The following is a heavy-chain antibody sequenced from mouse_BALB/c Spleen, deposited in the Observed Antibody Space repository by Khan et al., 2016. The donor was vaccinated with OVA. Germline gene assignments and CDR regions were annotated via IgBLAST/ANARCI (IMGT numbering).Heavy chain of an antibody. CDR3: AGRNA. V-gene: IGHV14-3*02. J-gene: IGHJ2*01. CDR2: IEPANGNT. Sequence: VQLKQSGAELVKPGASVKLSCTASGCSITDTYMRWLKQRPEQGLEWCGRIEPANGNTKYDPHFQGRATITADTSHNPAYLQLTSLTSEATAGDYCAGRNAWGQGTTVTVSS. CDR1: GCSITDTY.